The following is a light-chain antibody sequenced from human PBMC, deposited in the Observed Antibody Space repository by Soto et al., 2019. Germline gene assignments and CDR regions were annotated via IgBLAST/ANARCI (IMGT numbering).Light chain of an antibody. CDR3: AAWVVSLSGREV. Sequence: QSVLTQPPSASGTPGQRVTISCSGSSSNIGSNYVYWYQQLPGTAPKLLIYRNNQRPSGVPDRFSGSKSGTSASLAISGLRSADEADYYCAAWVVSLSGREVFGTGTKVTVL. CDR2: RNN. V-gene: IGLV1-47*01. CDR1: SSNIGSNY. J-gene: IGLJ1*01.